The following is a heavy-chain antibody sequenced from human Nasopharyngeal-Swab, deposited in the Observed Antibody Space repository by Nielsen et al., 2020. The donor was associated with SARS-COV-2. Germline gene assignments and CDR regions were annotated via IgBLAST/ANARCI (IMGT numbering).Heavy chain of an antibody. CDR3: ARGDGMDV. J-gene: IGHJ6*02. Sequence: GEALNISCAASGCTFSSYSMNWVRQAPGKGLEGVSSISSSSSYIYYADSVKGRFTISRDNAKKALYLQMNSLRAEYTAVYYCARGDGMDVWGQGTTVTVSS. V-gene: IGHV3-21*01. CDR2: ISSSSSYI. CDR1: GCTFSSYS.